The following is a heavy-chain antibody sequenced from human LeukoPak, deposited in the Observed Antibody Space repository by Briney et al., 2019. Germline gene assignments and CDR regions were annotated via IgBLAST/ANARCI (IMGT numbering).Heavy chain of an antibody. CDR1: GFTFSSYS. D-gene: IGHD4-17*01. Sequence: GGSLRLSCAASGFTFSSYSMNWVRQAPGKGLEWVSYINSGSSTIYYADSVKGRFTISRGNAKNSLYLQMNSLRAEDTAVYYCARRMATVTTFDYWGQGTLVTVSS. V-gene: IGHV3-48*04. J-gene: IGHJ4*02. CDR3: ARRMATVTTFDY. CDR2: INSGSSTI.